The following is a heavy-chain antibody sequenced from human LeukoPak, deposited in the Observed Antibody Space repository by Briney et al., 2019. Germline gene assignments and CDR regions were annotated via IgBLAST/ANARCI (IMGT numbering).Heavy chain of an antibody. J-gene: IGHJ4*02. Sequence: GGSLRLSCAASGFTFSSYGMHWVRQAPGKGLEWVAVISYDGSNKYYADSVKGRFTISRDNSKNTLYLQMNSLRAEDTAVYYCATPALLYSSSWYYFDYWGQGTLVTVSS. D-gene: IGHD6-13*01. CDR1: GFTFSSYG. CDR3: ATPALLYSSSWYYFDY. CDR2: ISYDGSNK. V-gene: IGHV3-30*03.